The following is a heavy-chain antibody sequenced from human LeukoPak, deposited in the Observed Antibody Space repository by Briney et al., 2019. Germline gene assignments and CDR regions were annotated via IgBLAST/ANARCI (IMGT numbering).Heavy chain of an antibody. CDR3: AKSLGSSYGDFDI. CDR2: ISGSGGNT. V-gene: IGHV3-23*01. J-gene: IGHJ3*02. CDR1: GCTFNNYA. Sequence: GGSLRLSCAASGCTFNNYAMSWVRQAPGKGLEWVSAISGSGGNTYYADSVKGRFTISRDNSKNTLYLQMNSLRAEDTAVYYCAKSLGSSYGDFDIWGQGTMVTVSS. D-gene: IGHD5-18*01.